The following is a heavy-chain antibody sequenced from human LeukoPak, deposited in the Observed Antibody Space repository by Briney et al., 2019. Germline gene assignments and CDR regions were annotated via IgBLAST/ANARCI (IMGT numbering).Heavy chain of an antibody. D-gene: IGHD3-22*01. V-gene: IGHV1-2*02. J-gene: IGHJ4*02. CDR1: GYTFTDYY. Sequence: ASVKVSCQASGYTFTDYYMHWVRQAPGQGLEWMGWINPNSGDTNYAQKFQGRVTMTRDTSISTAYMELSRLRSDDTAVYYCARVYLGVYYYGSSGYSHLDYWGQGTLVTVSS. CDR2: INPNSGDT. CDR3: ARVYLGVYYYGSSGYSHLDY.